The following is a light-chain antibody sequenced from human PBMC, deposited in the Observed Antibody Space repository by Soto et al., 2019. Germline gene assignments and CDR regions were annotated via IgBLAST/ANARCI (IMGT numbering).Light chain of an antibody. CDR1: QSISSW. Sequence: DIQMTQSPSTLSASVGDRVTITCRASQSISSWLAWYQQKPGKAPKRLIYKASSLESGVPSRFSGSGSGTEFTLTISSLQPDDVATYYCQQYNSYSKWTFGQGTKVEIK. V-gene: IGKV1-5*03. CDR2: KAS. CDR3: QQYNSYSKWT. J-gene: IGKJ1*01.